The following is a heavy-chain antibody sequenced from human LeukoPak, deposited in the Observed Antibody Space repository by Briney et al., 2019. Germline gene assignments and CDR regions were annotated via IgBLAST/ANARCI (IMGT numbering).Heavy chain of an antibody. J-gene: IGHJ3*02. CDR2: IWNDGSDE. V-gene: IGHV3-33*01. CDR3: TFEIGRSQGAFDI. Sequence: GGSLRLSSAASLFICSKFAMHWVRQTPGKGLEWVAAIWNDGSDENYADSVKGRFTISSDNSKNTLYLQMNSLRAEDTAIYYCTFEIGRSQGAFDIWGQGTVISVSS. D-gene: IGHD1-26*01. CDR1: LFICSKFA.